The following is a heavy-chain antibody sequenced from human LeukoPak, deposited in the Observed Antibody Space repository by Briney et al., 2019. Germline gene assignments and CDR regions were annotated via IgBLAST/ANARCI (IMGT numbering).Heavy chain of an antibody. Sequence: PGGSLRLSCAASGFTFSSYAMSWVRQAPGKGLEWVSTISSSGGSTYYADSVKGRFTISRDKSKNTLSLQMNSLRAEDTAVYYCAKQALEYSTSSFDYWGQGTLVTVSS. V-gene: IGHV3-23*01. D-gene: IGHD6-6*01. CDR2: ISSSGGST. CDR3: AKQALEYSTSSFDY. J-gene: IGHJ4*02. CDR1: GFTFSSYA.